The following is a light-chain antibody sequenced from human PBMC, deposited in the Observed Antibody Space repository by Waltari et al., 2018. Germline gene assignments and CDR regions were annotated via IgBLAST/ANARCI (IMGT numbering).Light chain of an antibody. Sequence: QSVLTQPPSASETPGQRVTIPCSGGSSNIGSNTVNWYQHLPGTAPKLLIYKNNQRPSGVPDRFSGSKSGTSASLAISGLQSEDEADYYCAAWDDSLNGLFVFGTGTKVTV. CDR3: AAWDDSLNGLFV. CDR1: SSNIGSNT. V-gene: IGLV1-44*01. CDR2: KNN. J-gene: IGLJ1*01.